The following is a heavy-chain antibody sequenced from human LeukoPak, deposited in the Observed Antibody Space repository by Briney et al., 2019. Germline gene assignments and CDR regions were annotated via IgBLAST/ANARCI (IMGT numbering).Heavy chain of an antibody. D-gene: IGHD1-14*01. CDR2: IGSAGYT. V-gene: IGHV3-13*01. J-gene: IGHJ4*02. Sequence: GGSLRLSCEVSGFTFDNDDMHWVRQTTGKGLEWVSAIGSAGYTYYADSVRGRFTITRDNAKQSLYLQMNSLRVEDTAVYHCVRQPDSARYGFDYWGRGTQVTVSS. CDR1: GFTFDNDD. CDR3: VRQPDSARYGFDY.